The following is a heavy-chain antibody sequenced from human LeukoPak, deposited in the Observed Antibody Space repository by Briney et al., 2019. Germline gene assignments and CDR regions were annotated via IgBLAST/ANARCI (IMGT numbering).Heavy chain of an antibody. J-gene: IGHJ4*02. CDR1: GFTFSSYG. Sequence: GGSLRLSCAPSGFTFSSYGMHWVRQAPGKGLEWVAFIRHDGSDEHYADSVKGRFTISRDNSKDTLYLQMNNLGAEDTAVYYCAKDLELAPFDYRGQGTLVTVSS. CDR2: IRHDGSDE. D-gene: IGHD1-26*01. V-gene: IGHV3-30*02. CDR3: AKDLELAPFDY.